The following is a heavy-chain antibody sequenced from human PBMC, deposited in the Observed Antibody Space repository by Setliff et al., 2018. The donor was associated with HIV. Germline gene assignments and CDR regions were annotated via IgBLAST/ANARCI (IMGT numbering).Heavy chain of an antibody. D-gene: IGHD3-9*01. CDR3: ARGRDWAKTGDF. CDR1: GVSFSGDY. J-gene: IGHJ4*02. CDR2: VHPSGSI. Sequence: SETLSLTCAVSGVSFSGDYWSWVRQPPGKGLEWIAEVHPSGSINYNSSPKSRVAISVDTSNNQFSLTMTSVTAADTAVYYCARGRDWAKTGDFWGQGALVTVSS. V-gene: IGHV4-34*01.